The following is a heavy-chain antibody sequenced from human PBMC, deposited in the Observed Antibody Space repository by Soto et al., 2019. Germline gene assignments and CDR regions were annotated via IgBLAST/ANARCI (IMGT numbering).Heavy chain of an antibody. CDR1: GFTFSSHA. D-gene: IGHD3-22*01. CDR3: ANVLYYYDSSGYYTLGPLDY. J-gene: IGHJ4*02. Sequence: GGSLRLSCAASGFTFSSHAMSWVRQAPGKGLEWVSAISGSGGSTYYADSVKGRFTISRDNSKNTLYLQMNSLRAEDTAVYYCANVLYYYDSSGYYTLGPLDYWGQGTLVTVSS. V-gene: IGHV3-23*01. CDR2: ISGSGGST.